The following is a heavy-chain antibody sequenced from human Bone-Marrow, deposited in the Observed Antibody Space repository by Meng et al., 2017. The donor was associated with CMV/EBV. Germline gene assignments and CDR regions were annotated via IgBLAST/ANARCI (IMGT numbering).Heavy chain of an antibody. D-gene: IGHD3-10*01. V-gene: IGHV3-64*02. CDR2: ISSNGGST. CDR3: EGRYYGVDAFDI. CDR1: GYSFTSLW. Sequence: GGSLRLSCTGTGYSFTSLWIGWVRQMPGKGLEYVSAISSNGGSTYYVDSVKGRFTISRDNSKNTLYLQMGSLRAEDMAVYYCEGRYYGVDAFDIWGQGTMVTVSS. J-gene: IGHJ3*02.